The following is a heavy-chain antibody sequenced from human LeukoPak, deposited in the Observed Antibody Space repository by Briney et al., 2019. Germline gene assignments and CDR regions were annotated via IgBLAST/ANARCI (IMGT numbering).Heavy chain of an antibody. J-gene: IGHJ4*02. CDR3: ARGLLATIVGMIY. Sequence: GGSLRLSCAASGFTFSSYAMHWVRQAPGKGLEWVAVISYDGSNKYYADSVKGRSTISRDNSKNTLYLQMNSLRAEDTAVYYCARGLLATIVGMIYWGQGTLVTVSS. D-gene: IGHD5-24*01. CDR1: GFTFSSYA. V-gene: IGHV3-30-3*01. CDR2: ISYDGSNK.